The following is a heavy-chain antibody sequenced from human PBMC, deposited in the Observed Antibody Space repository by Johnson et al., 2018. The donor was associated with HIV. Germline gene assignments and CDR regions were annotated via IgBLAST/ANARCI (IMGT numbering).Heavy chain of an antibody. CDR2: ISSSGSTI. CDR3: AKDIASGYTNGGTLDI. CDR1: GFIFSDYY. Sequence: QVQLVESGGGLVKPGGSLRLSCAASGFIFSDYYMSWIRQAPGKGLEWVSYISSSGSTIYYADSVKGRFTISRDNAKNSLYLQMNSLRPEDTGLYYCAKDIASGYTNGGTLDIWGQGTMVTVSS. J-gene: IGHJ3*02. V-gene: IGHV3-11*01. D-gene: IGHD6-19*01.